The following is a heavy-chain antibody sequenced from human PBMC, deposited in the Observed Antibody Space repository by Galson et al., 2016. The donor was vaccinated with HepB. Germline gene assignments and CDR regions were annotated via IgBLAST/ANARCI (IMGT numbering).Heavy chain of an antibody. CDR1: GGSISISNW. Sequence: ETLSLTCAVSGGSISISNWWSWVRQPPGKGLEWIGEISHSGDTNYNPSLQSRVTISIARSKRQFSLKLRSVTAADTALYYCARVTYHGSEFDFWGPGALVTVSS. J-gene: IGHJ5*01. V-gene: IGHV4-4*02. D-gene: IGHD2-21*01. CDR3: ARVTYHGSEFDF. CDR2: ISHSGDT.